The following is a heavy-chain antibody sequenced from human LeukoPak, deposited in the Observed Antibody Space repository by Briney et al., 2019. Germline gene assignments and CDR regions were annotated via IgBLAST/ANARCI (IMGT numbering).Heavy chain of an antibody. CDR3: ARGPNSSGYYRVFYYYGMDV. D-gene: IGHD3-22*01. J-gene: IGHJ6*02. V-gene: IGHV1-18*01. CDR2: ISAYNGNT. CDR1: GYTFTSYG. Sequence: ASVKVSYKASGYTFTSYGISRVRQAPGQGLEWTGWISAYNGNTNYAQKLQGRVTMTRNTSISTAYMELSSLRSEDTAVYYCARGPNSSGYYRVFYYYGMDVWGQGTTVTVSS.